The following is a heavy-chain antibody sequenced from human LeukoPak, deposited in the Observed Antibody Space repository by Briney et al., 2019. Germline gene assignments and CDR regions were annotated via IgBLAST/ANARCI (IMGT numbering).Heavy chain of an antibody. CDR3: AKDRLVGAID. D-gene: IGHD1-26*01. J-gene: IGHJ4*02. Sequence: GGSLRLFCAASGFTFTSYAMSWVRQAPEKGLEWVATISSSGVKTNYVDSVKGRFTISRDNSKDTLYLQMNSLRAEDTAVYYCAKDRLVGAIDWGQGTLVTVSS. V-gene: IGHV3-23*01. CDR2: ISSSGVKT. CDR1: GFTFTSYA.